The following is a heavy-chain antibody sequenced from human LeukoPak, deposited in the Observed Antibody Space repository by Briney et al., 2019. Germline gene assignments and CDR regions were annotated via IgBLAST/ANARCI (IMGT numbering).Heavy chain of an antibody. CDR2: MNPNSGNT. V-gene: IGHV1-8*02. CDR3: ARLLWFGESTFYYYMDV. J-gene: IGHJ6*03. Sequence: ASVKVSCKASGGTFSSYAISWVRQAPGQGLEWMGWMNPNSGNTGYAQKFQGRVTMTRNTSISTAYMELSSLRSEDTAVYYCARLLWFGESTFYYYMDVWGKGTTVTISS. D-gene: IGHD3-10*01. CDR1: GGTFSSYA.